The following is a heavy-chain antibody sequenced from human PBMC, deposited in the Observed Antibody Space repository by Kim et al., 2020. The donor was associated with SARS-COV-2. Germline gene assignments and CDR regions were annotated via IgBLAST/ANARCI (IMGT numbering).Heavy chain of an antibody. CDR3: ARAGGYGSGRLNWFDP. CDR1: GFTFSSYW. Sequence: GGSLRLSCAASGFTFSSYWMHWVRQAPGKGLVWVSRINSDGSSTSYADSVKGRFTISRDNAKNTLYLQMNSLRAEDTAVYYCARAGGYGSGRLNWFDPWGQGTLVTVSS. D-gene: IGHD3-10*01. V-gene: IGHV3-74*01. J-gene: IGHJ5*02. CDR2: INSDGSST.